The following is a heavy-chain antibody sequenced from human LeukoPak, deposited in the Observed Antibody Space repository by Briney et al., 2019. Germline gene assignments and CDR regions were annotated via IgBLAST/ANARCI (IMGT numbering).Heavy chain of an antibody. CDR2: ISGSGGST. D-gene: IGHD5-24*01. CDR3: AREGRDGYNDLPGRFDY. Sequence: PGGSLRLSCAASGFTFSSYAMSWVRQAPGKGLEWVSAISGSGGSTYYADSVKGRFTISRDNSKNTLYLQMNSLRAEDTAVYYCAREGRDGYNDLPGRFDYWGQGTLVTVSS. J-gene: IGHJ4*02. V-gene: IGHV3-23*01. CDR1: GFTFSSYA.